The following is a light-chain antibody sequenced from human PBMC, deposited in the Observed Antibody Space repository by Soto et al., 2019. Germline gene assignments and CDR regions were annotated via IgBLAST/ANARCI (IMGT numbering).Light chain of an antibody. Sequence: QSALTQPASVSGSPGQSITISCTGTSSDVGGYNYVSWYQQHPGKAPKLMIYEVSNRPSGVSNRFSGSKSGNTASLTISGLQAEDEGHYYCSSYTDRNNLVFGTGTKVTVL. V-gene: IGLV2-14*01. CDR3: SSYTDRNNLV. CDR1: SSDVGGYNY. CDR2: EVS. J-gene: IGLJ1*01.